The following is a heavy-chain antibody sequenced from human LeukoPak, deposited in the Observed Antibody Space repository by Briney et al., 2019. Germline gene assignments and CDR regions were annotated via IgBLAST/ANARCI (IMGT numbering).Heavy chain of an antibody. Sequence: PSETLSLTCTVSGGSISSYYWGWIRQPPGKGLEWIGYIYYSGSTNYNPSLKSRVTISVDTSKNQFSLKLSSVTAADTAVYYCARGRGYSYGYAADYYYYMDVWGKGTTVTVSS. CDR3: ARGRGYSYGYAADYYYYMDV. CDR1: GGSISSYY. CDR2: IYYSGST. V-gene: IGHV4-59*01. J-gene: IGHJ6*03. D-gene: IGHD5-18*01.